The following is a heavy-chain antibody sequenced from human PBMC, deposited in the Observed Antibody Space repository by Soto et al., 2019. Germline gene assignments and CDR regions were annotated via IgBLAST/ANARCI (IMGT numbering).Heavy chain of an antibody. V-gene: IGHV4-59*08. CDR2: IYYSGST. CDR1: GGSISSYY. CDR3: ARHEPYYYGPGWFDP. J-gene: IGHJ5*02. Sequence: SETLSLTCTVSGGSISSYYWSWIRQPPGKGLEWIGYIYYSGSTNYNPSLKSRVTISVDTSKNQFSLKLSSVTAADTAVYYCARHEPYYYGPGWFDPWGQGTLVTVS. D-gene: IGHD3-10*01.